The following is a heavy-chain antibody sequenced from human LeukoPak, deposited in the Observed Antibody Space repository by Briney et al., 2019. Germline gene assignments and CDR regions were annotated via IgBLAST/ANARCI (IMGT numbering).Heavy chain of an antibody. D-gene: IGHD3-3*01. CDR1: GGSISSGGYY. CDR3: ARQVLAIDFYGMDV. Sequence: SETLSLTCTVSGGSISSGGYYWGWIRQHPGKGLEWIGYIYYSGSTYYNPSLKSRVTISVDTSKNQFSLNLSSVTAADTAVYYCARQVLAIDFYGMDVWGQGTTVTVSS. CDR2: IYYSGST. J-gene: IGHJ6*02. V-gene: IGHV4-31*03.